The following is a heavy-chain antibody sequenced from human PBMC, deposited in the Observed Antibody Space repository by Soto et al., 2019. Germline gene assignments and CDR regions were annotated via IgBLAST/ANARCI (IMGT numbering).Heavy chain of an antibody. CDR3: AKIPHSSSWYLDAFDI. CDR1: GFTFSSYA. D-gene: IGHD6-13*01. V-gene: IGHV3-23*01. Sequence: EVQLLESGGGLVQPGGSLRLSCAASGFTFSSYAMSWVRQAPGKGLEWVSAISGSGGSTYYADSVKGRFNISRDNSKNTLYLQMNSLRAEDTDVYYCAKIPHSSSWYLDAFDIWGQGTMVTVSS. CDR2: ISGSGGST. J-gene: IGHJ3*02.